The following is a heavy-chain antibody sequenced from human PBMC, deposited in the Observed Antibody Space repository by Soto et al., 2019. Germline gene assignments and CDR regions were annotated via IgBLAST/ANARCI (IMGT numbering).Heavy chain of an antibody. J-gene: IGHJ6*02. CDR3: ARDGYSSSSETYYYYYGMDF. Sequence: SETLSLTCTVSGGSISSYYWSWIRQPPGKGLEWIGYIYYSGSTNYNPSLKSRVTISVDTSKNQFSLKLSSVTAADTAVYYCARDGYSSSSETYYYYYGMDFWGQGTTVIVSS. CDR1: GGSISSYY. D-gene: IGHD6-6*01. V-gene: IGHV4-59*01. CDR2: IYYSGST.